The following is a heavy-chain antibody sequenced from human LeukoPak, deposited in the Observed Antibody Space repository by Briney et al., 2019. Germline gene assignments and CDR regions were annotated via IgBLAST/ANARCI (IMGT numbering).Heavy chain of an antibody. CDR2: IYHPGST. V-gene: IGHV4-30-2*01. D-gene: IGHD6-6*01. J-gene: IGHJ4*02. Sequence: SQTLSLTCAVSGGSISSGDYSWGWIRQPPGKGLDYIGYIYHPGSTYYNPSLTSRVTISLDRSTNQFSLKLTSVTAADTAVYCCARHRFSSSQFDYWGQGTLVTVSS. CDR1: GGSISSGDYS. CDR3: ARHRFSSSQFDY.